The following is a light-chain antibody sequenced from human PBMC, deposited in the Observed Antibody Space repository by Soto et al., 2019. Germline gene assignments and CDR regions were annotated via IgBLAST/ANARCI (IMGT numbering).Light chain of an antibody. Sequence: DIQMTQSPSSVSASVGDRLTITCRASQGIRSWLAWYQQKPGKAPKLLIYASSSLQSGVPSRFKGSGSGTDFTLTISSLQPEDFAIYYCLQANSFPLTFDGGTKVEIK. CDR3: LQANSFPLT. CDR1: QGIRSW. J-gene: IGKJ4*02. CDR2: ASS. V-gene: IGKV1-12*01.